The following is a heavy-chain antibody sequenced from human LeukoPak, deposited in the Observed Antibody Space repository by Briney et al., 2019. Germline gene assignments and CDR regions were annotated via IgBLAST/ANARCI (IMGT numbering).Heavy chain of an antibody. J-gene: IGHJ5*02. D-gene: IGHD2-2*02. V-gene: IGHV4-4*07. CDR2: IYTSGTT. CDR1: GGSISSYY. CDR3: ARHPPRDCSSSSCYKRWFDP. Sequence: RSSETLSLTCTVSGGSISSYYWSWIRQPAGKGLEWIGRIYTSGTTNYNPSLKSRVTMSVDTSKNQFSLKLNSVTAADTAVYYCARHPPRDCSSSSCYKRWFDPWGQGTLVTVSS.